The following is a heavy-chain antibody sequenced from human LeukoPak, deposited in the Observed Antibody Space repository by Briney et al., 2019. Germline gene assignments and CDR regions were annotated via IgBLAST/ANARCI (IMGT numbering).Heavy chain of an antibody. CDR2: IFPGDSDT. D-gene: IGHD1/OR15-1a*01. CDR1: GYSFTTYW. Sequence: GESLKISCKGSGYSFTTYWIGWVRQMPGKGLEWMGIIFPGDSDTIYSPSFQGQVTISADRSINTAYLQWSSLMASDTAMYFCATSESQTKFDYWGQGTQVIVSS. CDR3: ATSESQTKFDY. V-gene: IGHV5-51*01. J-gene: IGHJ4*02.